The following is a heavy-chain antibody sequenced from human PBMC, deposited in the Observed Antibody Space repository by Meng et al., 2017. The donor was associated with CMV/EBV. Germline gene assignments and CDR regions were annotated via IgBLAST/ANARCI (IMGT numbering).Heavy chain of an antibody. CDR1: GGSISSGDYY. J-gene: IGHJ4*02. CDR3: ARVTSRVAGAFDY. CDR2: IYYSGST. V-gene: IGHV4-30-4*08. Sequence: QAHVQGSGPGLVKPSQTRSLTCTVSGGSISSGDYYWSWIRQPPGKGLEWIGYIYYSGSTYYNPSLKSRVTISVDTSKNQFSLKLSSVTAADTAVYYCARVTSRVAGAFDYWGQGTLVTVSS. D-gene: IGHD1-14*01.